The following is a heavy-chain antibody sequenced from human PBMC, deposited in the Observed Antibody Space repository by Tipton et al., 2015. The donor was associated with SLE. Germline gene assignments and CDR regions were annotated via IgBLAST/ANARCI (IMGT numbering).Heavy chain of an antibody. V-gene: IGHV3-13*01. J-gene: IGHJ3*02. CDR1: GFTFSSYD. CDR2: IGTAGDT. D-gene: IGHD3-22*01. CDR3: ARGYYYDSSGDYRSAFDI. Sequence: GSLRLSCAASGFTFSSYDMHWVRQATGKGLEWVSAIGTAGDTYYPGSVKGRFTISRENAKNSLYLQMNSLRAGDTAVYYCARGYYYDSSGDYRSAFDIWGQGTMVTVPS.